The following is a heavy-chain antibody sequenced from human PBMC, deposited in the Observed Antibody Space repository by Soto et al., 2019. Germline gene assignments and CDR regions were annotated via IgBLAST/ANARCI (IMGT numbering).Heavy chain of an antibody. CDR1: GGSISSSSYY. CDR2: IYYSGST. J-gene: IGHJ4*02. CDR3: ARVAEYYYDSSGYYYDY. D-gene: IGHD3-22*01. V-gene: IGHV4-39*01. Sequence: SETLSLTCTVSGGSISSSSYYWGWIRQPPGKGLEWIGSIYYSGSTYYNPSLKSRVTISVDTSKNQFSLKLSSVTAADTAVYYCARVAEYYYDSSGYYYDYWGQGTLVTVYS.